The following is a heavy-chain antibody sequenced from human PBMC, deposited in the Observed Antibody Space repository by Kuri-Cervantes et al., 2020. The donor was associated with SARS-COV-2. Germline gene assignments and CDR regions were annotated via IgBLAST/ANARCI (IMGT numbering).Heavy chain of an antibody. Sequence: SETLSLTCTVSGGSISSYYWSWIRQPAGKGLEWIGRIYTSGSTNYNPSLKSRVTMSVDTSKNQFSLKLSSVTAADTAVYYCASSSSQIAAALPFDYWGQGTLVTVYS. D-gene: IGHD6-13*01. CDR3: ASSSSQIAAALPFDY. CDR2: IYTSGST. CDR1: GGSISSYY. J-gene: IGHJ4*02. V-gene: IGHV4-4*07.